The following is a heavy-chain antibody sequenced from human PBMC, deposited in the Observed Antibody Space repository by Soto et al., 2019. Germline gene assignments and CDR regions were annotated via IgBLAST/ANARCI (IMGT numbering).Heavy chain of an antibody. J-gene: IGHJ4*02. D-gene: IGHD3-9*01. V-gene: IGHV4-31*03. Sequence: SETLSLTCTVSGGSISSGGYYWSWIRQHPGKGLEWIGYIYYSGSTYYNPSLRSRVTISVDTSKNQFSLKLSSVTAADTAVYYCARTPLNYDILTGCDYWGQGTLVTVSS. CDR3: ARTPLNYDILTGCDY. CDR2: IYYSGST. CDR1: GGSISSGGYY.